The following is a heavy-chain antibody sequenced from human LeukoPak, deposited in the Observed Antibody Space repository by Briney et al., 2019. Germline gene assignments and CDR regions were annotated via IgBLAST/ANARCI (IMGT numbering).Heavy chain of an antibody. CDR2: ISGSGAGT. Sequence: AGSLSLSCAASGFTFSSYAMNWVRQAPGKGLEWVSAISGSGAGTYYADSVKGRFTISRDNSKNTLYLQMNSLRAEDAAVYYCAKEVTRVITLYFDVWAPETLVTVSP. J-gene: IGHJ4*02. CDR3: AKEVTRVITLYFDV. D-gene: IGHD3-16*01. CDR1: GFTFSSYA. V-gene: IGHV3-23*01.